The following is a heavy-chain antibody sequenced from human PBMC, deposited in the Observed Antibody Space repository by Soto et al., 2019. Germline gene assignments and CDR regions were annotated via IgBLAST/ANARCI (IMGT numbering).Heavy chain of an antibody. CDR3: ARGQIRPHCGMDV. CDR2: INHSGST. D-gene: IGHD4-17*01. V-gene: IGHV4-34*01. J-gene: IGHJ6*02. CDR1: GGSFSGYY. Sequence: QVQLQQWGAGLLKPSETLSLTCAVYGGSFSGYYWSWIRQPPGKGLEWIGEINHSGSTNHNPSLKSRVTISVDTSKNQFSLKLSSVTAADTAVYYCARGQIRPHCGMDVWGQGTTVTVSS.